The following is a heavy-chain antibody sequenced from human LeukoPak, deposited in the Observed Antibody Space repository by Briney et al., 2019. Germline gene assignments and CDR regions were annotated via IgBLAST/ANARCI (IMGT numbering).Heavy chain of an antibody. Sequence: GSLRLSCAASGFTVGSNTMSWVRQAPGKGLEWVSIIYSGGSTSYADSVKGRFTISRDNSKNTLYLQMNSLRTEDTAVYYCARGGSYFDISGYYFYWGQGTLVTVSS. CDR2: IYSGGST. J-gene: IGHJ4*02. D-gene: IGHD3-22*01. V-gene: IGHV3-66*01. CDR1: GFTVGSNT. CDR3: ARGGSYFDISGYYFY.